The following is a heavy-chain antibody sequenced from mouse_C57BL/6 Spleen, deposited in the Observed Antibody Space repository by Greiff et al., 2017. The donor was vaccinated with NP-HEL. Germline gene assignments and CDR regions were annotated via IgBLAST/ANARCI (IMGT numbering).Heavy chain of an antibody. Sequence: VQLQQSGAELVKPGASVKISCKASGYAFSSYWMNWVKQRPGKGLEWIGQIYPGDGDTNYNGKFKGKATLTADKSSSTAYMQLSSLTSEDSAVYYCARRDYVSSYSSFDCWGKGTTLTVSS. D-gene: IGHD1-1*01. V-gene: IGHV1-80*01. CDR1: GYAFSSYW. CDR3: ARRDYVSSYSSFDC. CDR2: IYPGDGDT. J-gene: IGHJ2*01.